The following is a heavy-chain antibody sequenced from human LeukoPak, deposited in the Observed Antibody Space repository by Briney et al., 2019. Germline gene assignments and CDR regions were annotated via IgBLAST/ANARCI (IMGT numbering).Heavy chain of an antibody. CDR1: GYTFTSYD. CDR2: MNPNSGNT. V-gene: IGHV1-8*01. CDR3: AKGGIPYCSGGSCLRRNWFAP. D-gene: IGHD2-15*01. J-gene: IGHJ5*02. Sequence: GASVKVSCKASGYTFTSYDINWVRQATGQGLEWMGWMNPNSGNTGYAQKFQGRVTMTRNTSISTAYMELSSLRSEDTAVYYCAKGGIPYCSGGSCLRRNWFAPWGQGTLVTVSS.